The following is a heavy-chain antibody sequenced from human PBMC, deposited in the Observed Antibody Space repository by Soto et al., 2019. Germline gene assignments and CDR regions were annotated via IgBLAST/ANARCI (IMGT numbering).Heavy chain of an antibody. V-gene: IGHV3-23*01. CDR2: ISGSGGST. CDR1: GFTFSSYA. Sequence: GGSLRLSCAASGFTFSSYAMSWVRQAPGKGLEWVSAISGSGGSTYYADSVKGRFTISRDNSKNTLYLQMNSLRAEDTAVDDGAKDGGAAAGYFDYWGQGTLVTVSS. J-gene: IGHJ4*02. D-gene: IGHD6-13*01. CDR3: AKDGGAAAGYFDY.